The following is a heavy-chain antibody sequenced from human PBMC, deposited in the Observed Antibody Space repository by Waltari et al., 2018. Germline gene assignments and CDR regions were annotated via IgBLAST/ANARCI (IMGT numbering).Heavy chain of an antibody. CDR3: ITDPANAYVRWFDP. V-gene: IGHV3-15*01. CDR2: IKRSSDGGAA. D-gene: IGHD2-2*01. Sequence: EVQLVESGGGLVKPGGSIRLSCAASGFNFFDTWMTWVRQAPGKGLEGVGRIKRSSDGGAAEYAAPVNGRFIISRDDSSSTLYLQMNSLKSEDTAVYYCITDPANAYVRWFDPWGQGTLVTVSS. CDR1: GFNFFDTW. J-gene: IGHJ5*02.